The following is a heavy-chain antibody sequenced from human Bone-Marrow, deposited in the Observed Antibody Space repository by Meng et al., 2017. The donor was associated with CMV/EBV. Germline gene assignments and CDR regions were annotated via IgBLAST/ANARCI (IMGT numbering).Heavy chain of an antibody. V-gene: IGHV4-59*01. Sequence: GSLRLSCTVSGGSISSYYWSWIRQPPGKGLEWIGYIYYSGSTNYNPSLKSRVTISVDTSKNQFSLKLSSVTAADTAVYYCARDVGTKYGMDVWGQGITVTGSS. CDR2: IYYSGST. J-gene: IGHJ6*01. CDR1: GGSISSYY. D-gene: IGHD1-7*01. CDR3: ARDVGTKYGMDV.